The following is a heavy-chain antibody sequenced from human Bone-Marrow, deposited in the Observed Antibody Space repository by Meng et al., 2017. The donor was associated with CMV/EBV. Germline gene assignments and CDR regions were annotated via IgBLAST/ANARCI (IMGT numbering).Heavy chain of an antibody. CDR1: YG. D-gene: IGHD2-15*01. J-gene: IGHJ5*02. CDR2: ISYDGSNK. CDR3: AKGGDCSGGSCYYGTHNWLDP. Sequence: YGMPWVRQAPGKGLEWVAVISYDGSNKYYADSVKGRFTISRDNSKNTLYLQMNSLRAEDTAVYYCAKGGDCSGGSCYYGTHNWLDPWGQGTLVTVSS. V-gene: IGHV3-30*18.